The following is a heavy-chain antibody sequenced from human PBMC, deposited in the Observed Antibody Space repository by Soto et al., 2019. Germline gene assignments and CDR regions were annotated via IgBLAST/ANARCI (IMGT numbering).Heavy chain of an antibody. CDR3: ARGQVVAAQH. D-gene: IGHD2-15*01. CDR1: GGSISSGGYS. CDR2: IYHSGST. V-gene: IGHV4-30-2*01. J-gene: IGHJ4*02. Sequence: SETLSLTCAVSGGSISSGGYSWGGIRQPPGKGLEWIGYIYHSGSTYYNPSLKSRVTISVDRSKNQFSLKLSSVTAADTAVYYCARGQVVAAQHWGQGTLVTAPQ.